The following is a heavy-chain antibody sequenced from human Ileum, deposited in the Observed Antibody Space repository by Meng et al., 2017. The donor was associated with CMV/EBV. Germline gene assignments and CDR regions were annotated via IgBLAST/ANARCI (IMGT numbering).Heavy chain of an antibody. V-gene: IGHV1-18*01. D-gene: IGHD6-19*01. Sequence: SGYSFSSYGISWLRQAPGQGLEWMAWISGYNGNTLYAQNLQGRVTVTTDTSTSTAYMELRSLRSDDTAAYYCARDVPSMTMAGGIDYWGQGTVVTVSS. J-gene: IGHJ4*02. CDR3: ARDVPSMTMAGGIDY. CDR2: ISGYNGNT. CDR1: GYSFSSYG.